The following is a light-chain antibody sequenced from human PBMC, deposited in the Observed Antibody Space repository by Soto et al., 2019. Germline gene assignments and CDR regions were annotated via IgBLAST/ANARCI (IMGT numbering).Light chain of an antibody. CDR3: NSYSSSTSLPYV. J-gene: IGLJ1*01. Sequence: QSALTQSPSASGSPGQSITISCTGTTNDVGGYNYVSWYQQHPGKAPKLLIFEVSSRPSGVSNRFSGSKSGNTASLTISALQAEDEADYFCNSYSSSTSLPYVFGTGTKLTVL. CDR1: TNDVGGYNY. CDR2: EVS. V-gene: IGLV2-14*01.